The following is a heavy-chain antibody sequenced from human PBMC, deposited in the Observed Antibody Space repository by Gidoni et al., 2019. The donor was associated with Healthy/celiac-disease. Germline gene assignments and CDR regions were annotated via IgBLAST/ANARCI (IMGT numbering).Heavy chain of an antibody. D-gene: IGHD3-3*01. CDR3: AKDNDFWSGYPRTGPDY. CDR2: ISGSGSST. CDR1: GFTFSSYA. Sequence: VQPGGSLRLSCAASGFTFSSYAMSWVRQAPGKGLEWVSAISGSGSSTYDADSVKGRFTISRDNSKNTLYLQMNSLRAEDTAVYYCAKDNDFWSGYPRTGPDYWGQGTLVTVSS. V-gene: IGHV3-23*01. J-gene: IGHJ4*02.